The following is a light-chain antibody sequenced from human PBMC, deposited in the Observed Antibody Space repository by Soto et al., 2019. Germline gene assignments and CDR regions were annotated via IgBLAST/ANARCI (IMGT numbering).Light chain of an antibody. CDR1: QDISNS. V-gene: IGKV1-33*01. CDR3: QQYDNLPLT. CDR2: DAS. J-gene: IGKJ4*01. Sequence: IQMTQSPSSLSASVGDRVTITCQASQDISNSLNWYQQKPGKAPKLRIYDASNLETGVPSRFSGSGSGTDFTFTISSLQPEDIATYYCQQYDNLPLTCGGGTKVEIK.